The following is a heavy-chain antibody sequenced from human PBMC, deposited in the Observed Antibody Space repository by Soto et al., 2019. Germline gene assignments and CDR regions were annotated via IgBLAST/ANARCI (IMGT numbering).Heavy chain of an antibody. CDR2: IYPGDSAT. CDR3: ARHSPSATDH. D-gene: IGHD6-19*01. V-gene: IGHV5-51*01. CDR1: GYSFSSEW. Sequence: ESLKISCKGSGYSFSSEWIGWVRQMPGKGLEWMGIIYPGDSATRYSPSFQGQVTISADKSISTAYLQWSSLQASGTAMYYCARHSPSATDHWGQGILVTVSS. J-gene: IGHJ4*02.